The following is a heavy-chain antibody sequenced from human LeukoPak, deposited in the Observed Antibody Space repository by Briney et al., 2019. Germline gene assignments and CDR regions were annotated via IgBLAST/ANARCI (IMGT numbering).Heavy chain of an antibody. CDR2: VNPNSGNT. CDR1: GYTFTSYD. CDR3: ARLGHYGSGSYYDY. D-gene: IGHD3-10*01. V-gene: IGHV1-8*01. J-gene: IGHJ4*02. Sequence: ASVKVSCKASGYTFTSYDINWVRQATGQGLEWMGWVNPNSGNTGYAQKFQGRVTMTRNTSISTAYMELSSLRSEDTAVYYCARLGHYGSGSYYDYWGQGTLVTVSS.